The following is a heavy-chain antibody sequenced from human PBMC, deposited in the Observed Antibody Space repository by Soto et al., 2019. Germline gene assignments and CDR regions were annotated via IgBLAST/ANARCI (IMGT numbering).Heavy chain of an antibody. D-gene: IGHD3-16*01. CDR3: ARERVAGIWGDAVDI. CDR1: GYTFTNHG. CDR2: INPYNANT. V-gene: IGHV1-18*04. Sequence: QVQLVQSGTEVKKPGASVKVSCKTSGYTFTNHGINWVRQAPGQGLEWMGWINPYNANTNYAQKLQCRVTMNTDPSTTTAYMDLRSLTSHDTAVYYCARERVAGIWGDAVDIWGQGTVVTVSS. J-gene: IGHJ3*02.